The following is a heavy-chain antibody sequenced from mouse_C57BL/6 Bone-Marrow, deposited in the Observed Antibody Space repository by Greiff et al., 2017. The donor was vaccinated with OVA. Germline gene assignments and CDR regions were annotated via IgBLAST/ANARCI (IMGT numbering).Heavy chain of an antibody. V-gene: IGHV1-76*01. CDR1: GYTFTDYY. CDR3: ARWFYGSSFGWFAY. CDR2: IYPGSGNT. J-gene: IGHJ3*01. Sequence: QVQLQQSGAELVRPGASVKLSCKASGYTFTDYYINWVKQRPGQGLEWIARIYPGSGNTYYNEKFKGKATLTAEKSSSTAYMQLSSLTSEDSAVYFCARWFYGSSFGWFAYWGQGTLVTVSA. D-gene: IGHD1-1*01.